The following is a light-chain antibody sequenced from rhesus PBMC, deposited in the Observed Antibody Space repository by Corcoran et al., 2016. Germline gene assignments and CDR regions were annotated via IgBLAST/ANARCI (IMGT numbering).Light chain of an antibody. J-gene: IGKJ2*01. CDR3: YQHSSGYS. CDR1: QSVSSY. CDR2: GAS. Sequence: QVILTQSPATLSLSPGERATLPCRASQSVSSYLAWYHQKPGQAPRLLIYGASNRATGIPDRCSGSGSGTDFPLTISSLVPEDVGVYPCYQHSSGYSFGQGTKVEIK. V-gene: IGKV3-10*01.